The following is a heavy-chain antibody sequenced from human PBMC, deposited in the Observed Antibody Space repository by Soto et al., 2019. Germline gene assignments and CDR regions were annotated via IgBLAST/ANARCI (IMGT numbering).Heavy chain of an antibody. J-gene: IGHJ6*02. CDR2: IYPGYSDT. CDR1: GYSFTSYW. V-gene: IGHV5-51*01. D-gene: IGHD3-9*01. Sequence: PGESRKISCKGSGYSFTSYWIGRVRQMPGKGLEWMGIIYPGYSDTRYSPSFQRQVTISADKSISTAYLQWSSLKASDTAMYYCARQGQNDIGYYGMDVWGQGTTVTVSS. CDR3: ARQGQNDIGYYGMDV.